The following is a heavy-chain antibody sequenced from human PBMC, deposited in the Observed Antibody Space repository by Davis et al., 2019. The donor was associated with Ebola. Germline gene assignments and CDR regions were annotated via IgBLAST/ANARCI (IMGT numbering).Heavy chain of an antibody. CDR2: ISGSGGST. Sequence: GESLKISCAASGFTFSSYAMSWVRQAPGKGLEWVSSISGSGGSTYYADSVKGRFTISRDNSKKTLYLQMNSLRAEDTAVYYCARRRGYSYGSYYFDYWGQGTLVTVSS. CDR1: GFTFSSYA. CDR3: ARRRGYSYGSYYFDY. J-gene: IGHJ4*02. D-gene: IGHD5-18*01. V-gene: IGHV3-23*01.